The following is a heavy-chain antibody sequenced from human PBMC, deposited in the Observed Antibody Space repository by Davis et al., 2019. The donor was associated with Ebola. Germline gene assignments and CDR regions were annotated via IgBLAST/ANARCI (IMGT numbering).Heavy chain of an antibody. V-gene: IGHV3-9*01. Sequence: SLKISCAASGFTFDDYAMHWVRQAPGKGLEWVSGISWNSGSIGYADSVKGRFTISRDNAKNSLYLQMNSLRAEDTALYYCAKAYSSGWYGSDYWGQGTLVTVSS. CDR2: ISWNSGSI. CDR1: GFTFDDYA. CDR3: AKAYSSGWYGSDY. J-gene: IGHJ4*02. D-gene: IGHD6-19*01.